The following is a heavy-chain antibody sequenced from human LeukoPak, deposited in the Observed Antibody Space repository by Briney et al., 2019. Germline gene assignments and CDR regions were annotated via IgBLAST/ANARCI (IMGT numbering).Heavy chain of an antibody. Sequence: SETLSLTCTVSGGSISSGSYYWGWIRQPPGKGLEWIGGIYYSGSTYYNPSLKSRVTISVDTSKNQFSLKLSSVTAADTAVYYCARHSAPDCSGGSCYTLYYYYYMDVWGKGTTVTVSS. J-gene: IGHJ6*03. D-gene: IGHD2-15*01. CDR3: ARHSAPDCSGGSCYTLYYYYYMDV. V-gene: IGHV4-39*01. CDR1: GGSISSGSYY. CDR2: IYYSGST.